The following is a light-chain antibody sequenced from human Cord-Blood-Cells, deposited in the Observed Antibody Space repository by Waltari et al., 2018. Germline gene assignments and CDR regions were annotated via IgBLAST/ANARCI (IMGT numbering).Light chain of an antibody. CDR3: CSYAGSSTWV. J-gene: IGLJ3*02. V-gene: IGLV2-23*02. CDR2: EVS. CDR1: SSDVGSYNL. Sequence: QSALPPPASVSGSPGQSITISSTGTSSDVGSYNLVSWYQQHPGKAPKLMIYEVSKRPSGVSNRFSGSKSGNTASLTISGLQAEDEADYYCCSYAGSSTWVFGGGTKLTVL.